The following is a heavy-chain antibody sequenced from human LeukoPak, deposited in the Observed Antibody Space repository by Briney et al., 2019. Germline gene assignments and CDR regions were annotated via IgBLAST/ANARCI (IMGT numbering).Heavy chain of an antibody. V-gene: IGHV1-46*01. Sequence: ASVKVSCKASGYTFTSYYMHWVRQAPGQGLEWMGIINPSGGSTSYAQKFQGRVTMTRDTSTSTVYMELSSLRSEDTAVYYCATRPSSWYYFDYWGQGTLVTVSS. CDR1: GYTFTSYY. D-gene: IGHD6-13*01. CDR3: ATRPSSWYYFDY. J-gene: IGHJ4*02. CDR2: INPSGGST.